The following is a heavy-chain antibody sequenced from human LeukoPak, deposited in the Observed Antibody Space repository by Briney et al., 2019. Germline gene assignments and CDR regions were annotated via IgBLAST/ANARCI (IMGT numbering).Heavy chain of an antibody. CDR1: GGSINNYY. V-gene: IGHV4-59*01. J-gene: IGHJ4*02. CDR2: IYYSGST. D-gene: IGHD4-17*01. CDR3: ARDSGDYGDYGNFDY. Sequence: SETLSLTCTVSGGSINNYYWSWIRQPPGKGLEWIGYIYYSGSTNYNPSLKSRVTISVDTSKNQFSLKLSSVTAADTAVYYCARDSGDYGDYGNFDYWGQGTLVTVSS.